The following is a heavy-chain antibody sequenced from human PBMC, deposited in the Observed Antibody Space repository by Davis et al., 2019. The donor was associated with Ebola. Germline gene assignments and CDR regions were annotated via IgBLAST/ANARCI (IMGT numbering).Heavy chain of an antibody. D-gene: IGHD6-13*01. J-gene: IGHJ4*01. CDR2: ISGSGSTI. Sequence: PGGSLRLSCATSGLGLAPYGMHWVRQAPGKGLEWVSYISGSGSTIYHADSVKGRFTISRDNAKNSLYLQMNNLRDEDTAVYYCVTESGSSWYDAFAYWGHGALVPVSS. CDR1: GLGLAPYG. CDR3: VTESGSSWYDAFAY. V-gene: IGHV3-48*02.